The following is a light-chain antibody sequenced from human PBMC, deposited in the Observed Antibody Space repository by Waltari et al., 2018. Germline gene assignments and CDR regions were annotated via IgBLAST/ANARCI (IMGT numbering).Light chain of an antibody. CDR2: WAS. CDR1: QSVLSSSNNMNY. V-gene: IGKV4-1*01. J-gene: IGKJ1*01. Sequence: DIVMTQSPDSLAVSLGERATINCKSSQSVLSSSNNMNYLAWYQQTPGQPPKLLIYWASNRETGLPGGGSAVGPRRDYSVTIRSQQDEDVAAYYREQQESPELTFDQGTKVETK. CDR3: EQQESPELT.